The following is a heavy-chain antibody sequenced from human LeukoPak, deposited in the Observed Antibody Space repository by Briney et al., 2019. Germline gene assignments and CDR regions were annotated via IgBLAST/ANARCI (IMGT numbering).Heavy chain of an antibody. J-gene: IGHJ4*02. D-gene: IGHD4-17*01. CDR3: ARDYYGDSYFDS. CDR1: RFTFDDYA. V-gene: IGHV3-20*04. Sequence: GGSLRLSCAASRFTFDDYAMNWVRQAPGKGLEWVSGINWNGGSTSYADSVKGRFAISRDNARNSLYLQMNSLRAEDTALYYCARDYYGDSYFDSWGQGTLVTVSS. CDR2: INWNGGST.